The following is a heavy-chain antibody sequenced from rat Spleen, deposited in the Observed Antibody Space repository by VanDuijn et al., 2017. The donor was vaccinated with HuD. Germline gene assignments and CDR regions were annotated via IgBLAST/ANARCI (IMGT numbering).Heavy chain of an antibody. J-gene: IGHJ2*01. CDR1: GFTFSDYN. Sequence: EVQLVESGGGLVQPGRSLKLSCAASGFTFSDYNMAWVRQAPKKGLEWVATISYDGSSTYYRDSVKGRFTISRDNAKSTLYLQMDSLRSEDTATYYCARHEGNWGQGVMVTVSS. V-gene: IGHV5-7*01. CDR3: ARHEGN. CDR2: ISYDGSST. D-gene: IGHD1-11*01.